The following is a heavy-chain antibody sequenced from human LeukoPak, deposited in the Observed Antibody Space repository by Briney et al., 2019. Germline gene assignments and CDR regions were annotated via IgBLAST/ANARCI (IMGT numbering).Heavy chain of an antibody. J-gene: IGHJ4*02. D-gene: IGHD6-6*01. CDR2: IIPILGIA. V-gene: IGHV1-69*04. CDR3: ARARDAIVRYSSSSPYFDY. CDR1: GYTFTSYG. Sequence: SVKVSCKASGYTFTSYGISWVRQAPGQGLEWMGRIIPILGIANYAQKFQGRVTITADKSTSTAYMELSSLRSEDTAVYYCARARDAIVRYSSSSPYFDYWGQGTLVTVSS.